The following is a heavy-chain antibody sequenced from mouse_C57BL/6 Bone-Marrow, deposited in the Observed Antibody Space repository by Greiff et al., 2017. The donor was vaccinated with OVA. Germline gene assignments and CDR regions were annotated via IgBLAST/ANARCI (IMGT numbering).Heavy chain of an antibody. CDR2: IDPSDSYT. CDR3: SIPYYYGSIYAWFAY. Sequence: QVQLQQPGAELVMPGASVKLSCKASGYTFTSYWMHWVKQRPGQGLEWIGEIDPSDSYTNYNQKFKGKSTLTVDKSSSTAYMQLSILTSEDSTVYYCSIPYYYGSIYAWFAYWGQGTLVTVSA. V-gene: IGHV1-69*01. CDR1: GYTFTSYW. J-gene: IGHJ3*01. D-gene: IGHD1-1*01.